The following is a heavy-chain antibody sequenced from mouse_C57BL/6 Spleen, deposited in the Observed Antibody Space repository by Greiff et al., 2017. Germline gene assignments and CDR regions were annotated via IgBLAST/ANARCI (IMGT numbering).Heavy chain of an antibody. J-gene: IGHJ2*01. CDR2: IDPSDSET. CDR1: GYTFTSYW. CDR3: ARGSSGCFDY. Sequence: QVQLQQPGAELVRPGSSVKLSCKASGYTFTSYWMHWVKQRPIQGLEWIGNIDPSDSETHYNQKFKDKATLTVDKSSSTAYMQRSSLTSEDSAVYYCARGSSGCFDYWGQGTTLTVSS. V-gene: IGHV1-52*01. D-gene: IGHD3-2*02.